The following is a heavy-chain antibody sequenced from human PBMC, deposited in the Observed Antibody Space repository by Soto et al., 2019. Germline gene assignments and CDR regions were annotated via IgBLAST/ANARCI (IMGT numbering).Heavy chain of an antibody. Sequence: SETLSLTCTVSGGSISSYYWSWIRQPPGKGLEWMGYSYYSGSTNYNPSPNSRVTISVDTSKNQFSLKLSSVTAADTAVYYCARVPRRAAPCFDYWGQGTLVTVSS. V-gene: IGHV4-59*01. J-gene: IGHJ4*02. CDR3: ARVPRRAAPCFDY. CDR2: SYYSGST. CDR1: GGSISSYY. D-gene: IGHD6-13*01.